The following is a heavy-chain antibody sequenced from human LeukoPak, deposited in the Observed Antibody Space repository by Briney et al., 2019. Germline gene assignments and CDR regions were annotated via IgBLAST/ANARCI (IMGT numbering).Heavy chain of an antibody. Sequence: ASVKVSCKASGYTFTGYYMHWVRQAPGQGLEWMGWINPNSGGTNYAQKFQGRVTMTRDTSISTAYMELSRLRSDDTAVYYCARVTGYMIEDYFDYWGQGALVTVSS. CDR2: INPNSGGT. CDR3: ARVTGYMIEDYFDY. V-gene: IGHV1-2*02. J-gene: IGHJ4*02. CDR1: GYTFTGYY. D-gene: IGHD3-22*01.